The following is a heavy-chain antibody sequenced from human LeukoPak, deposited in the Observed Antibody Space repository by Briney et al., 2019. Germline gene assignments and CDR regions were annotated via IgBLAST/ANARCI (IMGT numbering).Heavy chain of an antibody. V-gene: IGHV1-46*01. Sequence: ASVKVSCKASGYTFTSYYMHWVRQAPGQELEWMGIINPSGGSTSYAQKFQGRVTMTRDTSTSTVYMELSSLRSEDTAVYYCARDLKIAAAAPGWFDPWGQGTLVTVSS. J-gene: IGHJ5*02. CDR1: GYTFTSYY. D-gene: IGHD6-13*01. CDR2: INPSGGST. CDR3: ARDLKIAAAAPGWFDP.